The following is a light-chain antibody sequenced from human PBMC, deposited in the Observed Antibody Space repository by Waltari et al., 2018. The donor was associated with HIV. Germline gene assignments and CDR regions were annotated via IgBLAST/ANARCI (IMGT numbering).Light chain of an antibody. CDR2: KDI. CDR1: ALPTKY. CDR3: QSTDHDGTWV. V-gene: IGLV3-25*03. Sequence: SYELTQTPSVSVSPGQTARISCSRGALPTKYSSWYGQKPGQATVLIIYKDIERPSGIPERISGSRSGTGVTLTISDVQAEDEGDYYCQSTDHDGTWVFGGGTKLTVL. J-gene: IGLJ3*02.